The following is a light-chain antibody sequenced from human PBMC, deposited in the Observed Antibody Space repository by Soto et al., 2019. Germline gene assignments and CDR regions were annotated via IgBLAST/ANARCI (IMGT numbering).Light chain of an antibody. V-gene: IGLV2-14*01. CDR3: SSYTSSSTLWV. Sequence: QSVLTLPASVSGSPGQSITISCTGTSSDVGGYNYVSWYQQHPGKAPKLMIYDVSNRPSGVSNRFSGSKSGNTASLTISGLQAEDEADYYCSSYTSSSTLWVFGGGTKLTVL. CDR1: SSDVGGYNY. J-gene: IGLJ3*02. CDR2: DVS.